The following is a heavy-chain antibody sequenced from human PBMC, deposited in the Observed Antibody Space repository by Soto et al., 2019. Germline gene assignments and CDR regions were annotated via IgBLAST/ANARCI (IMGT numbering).Heavy chain of an antibody. D-gene: IGHD4-17*01. J-gene: IGHJ4*02. CDR2: IYYSGST. Sequence: QVQLQESGPGLVKPSQTLSLTCTVSGGSISSGGYYWSWIRQHPGKGLEWIGYIYYSGSTYYNPSLKSRVTISVDTSKNQFSLKLSSVTAADTAVYCCARGASSTVLLDYWGQGTLVTVSS. V-gene: IGHV4-31*03. CDR3: ARGASSTVLLDY. CDR1: GGSISSGGYY.